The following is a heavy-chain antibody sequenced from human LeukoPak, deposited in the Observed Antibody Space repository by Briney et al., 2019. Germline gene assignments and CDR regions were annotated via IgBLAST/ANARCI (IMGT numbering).Heavy chain of an antibody. D-gene: IGHD6-19*01. V-gene: IGHV3-23*01. CDR3: AKLAGIRGWFVYYFDY. Sequence: GGSLRLSCAASGFTFGTHAMTWVRQAPGKGLEWVSGMSGRGDTSYYADSVKGRFTISRDNSKNTLFLQMNSLRAEDTAVYYCAKLAGIRGWFVYYFDYWGQGTLVTVS. J-gene: IGHJ4*02. CDR2: MSGRGDTS. CDR1: GFTFGTHA.